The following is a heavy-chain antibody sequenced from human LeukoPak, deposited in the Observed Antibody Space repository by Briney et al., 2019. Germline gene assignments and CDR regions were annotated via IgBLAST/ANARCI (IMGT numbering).Heavy chain of an antibody. CDR3: AKDNRRHYTSGPNPDSLH. J-gene: IGHJ4*02. D-gene: IGHD6-19*01. CDR2: ISRNSGSI. CDR1: GFIFNNYA. V-gene: IGHV3-9*01. Sequence: GGSLRLSCAGSGFIFNNYAMHWVRQPPGKGLEWVSGISRNSGSIDYVDSVKGRFTISRDNAKNSLYLQMNSLRVEDTAFYYCAKDNRRHYTSGPNPDSLHWGQGALVTVSS.